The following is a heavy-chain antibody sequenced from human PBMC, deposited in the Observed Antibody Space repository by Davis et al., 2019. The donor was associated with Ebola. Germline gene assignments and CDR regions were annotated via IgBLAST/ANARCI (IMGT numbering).Heavy chain of an antibody. Sequence: SVKVSCKASGGTFSSYAISWVRQAPGQRLAWMGRIIPILGIANYAQKFQGRVTITADKSTSTAYMELSSLRSDDTAVYYCAREGYCSSTSCYYDYYYYGMDVWGQGTTVTVSS. V-gene: IGHV1-69*04. D-gene: IGHD2-2*01. J-gene: IGHJ6*02. CDR2: IIPILGIA. CDR3: AREGYCSSTSCYYDYYYYGMDV. CDR1: GGTFSSYA.